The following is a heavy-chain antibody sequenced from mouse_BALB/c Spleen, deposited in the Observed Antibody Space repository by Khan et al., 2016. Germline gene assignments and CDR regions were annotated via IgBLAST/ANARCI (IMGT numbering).Heavy chain of an antibody. CDR2: INPSTGYT. D-gene: IGHD1-1*01. Sequence: VELVESGAELAKPGASVKMSCKASGYTFTSYWMHWVKQRPGQGLEWIGYINPSTGYTEYNQKFKDKATLTADKSSSTAYMPLSSLTSEDSAVYYCASYYGSSYYAMDYWGQGTSVTVSS. CDR1: GYTFTSYW. CDR3: ASYYGSSYYAMDY. V-gene: IGHV1-7*01. J-gene: IGHJ4*01.